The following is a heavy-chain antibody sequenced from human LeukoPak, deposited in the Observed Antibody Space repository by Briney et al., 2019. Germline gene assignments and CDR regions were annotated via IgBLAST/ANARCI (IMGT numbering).Heavy chain of an antibody. CDR1: GFTFSSFW. CDR3: ARELVGASLDY. J-gene: IGHJ4*02. Sequence: QPGGSLRLSCAASGFTFSSFWMHWVRQAPGKGLVWVSRINSDGSRTSYADSVKGRFTISRDNAKNSLYLQMNSLRAEDTAVYYCARELVGASLDYWGQGTLVTVSS. D-gene: IGHD1-26*01. V-gene: IGHV3-74*01. CDR2: INSDGSRT.